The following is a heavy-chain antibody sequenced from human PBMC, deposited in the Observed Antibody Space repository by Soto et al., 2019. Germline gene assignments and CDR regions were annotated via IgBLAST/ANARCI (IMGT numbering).Heavy chain of an antibody. CDR3: ARAISVYVGASHYYFDH. J-gene: IGHJ4*02. V-gene: IGHV6-1*01. Sequence: SQTLSLTCVISGDSVSSNSVVWNWIRQSPSRGLEWLGRTYYRSSWSYNYAVSVKSRMTIKPDTSKNQISLQLNSVTPEDTAVYYCARAISVYVGASHYYFDHWGQGTLVTLSS. D-gene: IGHD3-10*02. CDR2: TYYRSSWSY. CDR1: GDSVSSNSVV.